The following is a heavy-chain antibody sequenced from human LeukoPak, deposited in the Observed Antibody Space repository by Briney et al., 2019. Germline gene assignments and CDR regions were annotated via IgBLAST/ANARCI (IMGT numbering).Heavy chain of an antibody. D-gene: IGHD6-6*01. Sequence: PSETLSLTCTVSGGSISSYYWSWIRQPAGKGLEWIGRIYTSGSTNYNPSLKSRVTMSVGTSQNQFSLKLSSVTAADTAVYYCARGQIAARGAEYFQHWGQGTLVTVSS. J-gene: IGHJ1*01. CDR1: GGSISSYY. CDR3: ARGQIAARGAEYFQH. CDR2: IYTSGST. V-gene: IGHV4-4*07.